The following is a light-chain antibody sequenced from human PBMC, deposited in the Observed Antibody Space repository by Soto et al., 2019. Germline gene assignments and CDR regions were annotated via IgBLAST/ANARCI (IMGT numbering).Light chain of an antibody. Sequence: DIQMTQSPSTLSASVGDKVTITCRASQSISSWLAWYQQKPGKAPKLLTYKASSLESGVPSRFSGSGSGTEFTLTISSLQPDDFATFYCQQYNGYSRTFGQGTKVDI. CDR3: QQYNGYSRT. J-gene: IGKJ1*01. V-gene: IGKV1-5*03. CDR1: QSISSW. CDR2: KAS.